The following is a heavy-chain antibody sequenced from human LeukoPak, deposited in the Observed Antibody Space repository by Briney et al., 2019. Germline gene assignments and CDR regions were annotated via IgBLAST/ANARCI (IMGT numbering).Heavy chain of an antibody. CDR1: GGSISSYY. D-gene: IGHD2-21*02. J-gene: IGHJ4*02. CDR2: IYSSGST. Sequence: SETLSLTCTVSGGSISSYYWSWIRQPPGKGLEGFGYIYSSGSTNYNPSLKSRITISVDTSKNQFSLKLSSVTAADTAVYYCARFAYCGGHCWYYFDYWGQGSLVTVSS. V-gene: IGHV4-59*01. CDR3: ARFAYCGGHCWYYFDY.